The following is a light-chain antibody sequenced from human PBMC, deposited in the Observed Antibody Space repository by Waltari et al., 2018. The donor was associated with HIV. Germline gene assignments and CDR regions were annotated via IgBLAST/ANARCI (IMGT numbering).Light chain of an antibody. Sequence: DIQLTQSPSFLSASVGDRVTITCRASQGISTDLAWYQQKPGKAPKLLIYVASTLESGVPSRFSASGSVTEFTLTINSLQPEDFATYYCQQLNSYPLTFGPGTKVDIK. CDR3: QQLNSYPLT. V-gene: IGKV1-9*01. CDR1: QGISTD. J-gene: IGKJ3*01. CDR2: VAS.